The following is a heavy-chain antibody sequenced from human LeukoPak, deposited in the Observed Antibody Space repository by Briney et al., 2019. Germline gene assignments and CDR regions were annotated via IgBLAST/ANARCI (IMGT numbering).Heavy chain of an antibody. Sequence: GGSLRLSCAASGFTFSSYGMHWVRQAPGKGLEWVAVIWYDGSNKYYPDSVQGRFTISRDNSKNTLYLQVNSLRAEDTAVYYCARSAGNWKSLYYYMDVWGKGTTVTVSS. CDR3: ARSAGNWKSLYYYMDV. J-gene: IGHJ6*03. CDR1: GFTFSSYG. CDR2: IWYDGSNK. V-gene: IGHV3-33*01. D-gene: IGHD1-20*01.